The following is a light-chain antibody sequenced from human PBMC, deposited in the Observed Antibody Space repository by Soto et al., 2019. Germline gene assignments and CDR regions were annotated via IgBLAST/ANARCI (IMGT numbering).Light chain of an antibody. V-gene: IGKV1-5*03. J-gene: IGKJ4*01. CDR3: HQYSAYPLT. CDR1: ENIYGY. Sequence: DIQLTQSPSILSASVGDRVTITCRASENIYGYLAWYQQKPGEAPKLLIYWASTLVSGVPSRFTGGESGTEFTLPIIDLPPDDFATYVCHQYSAYPLTLCGVTKVDVK. CDR2: WAS.